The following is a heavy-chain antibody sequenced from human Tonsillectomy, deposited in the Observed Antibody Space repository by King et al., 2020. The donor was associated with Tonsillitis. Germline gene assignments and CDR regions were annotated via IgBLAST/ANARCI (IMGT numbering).Heavy chain of an antibody. CDR1: GFTVSANY. V-gene: IGHV3-53*04. CDR3: AEARMQLWSYRFDD. J-gene: IGHJ4*02. Sequence: VQLVESGGGLVQPGGSLRLSCAASGFTVSANYMSWVRQAPGKGLEWVSIIYSGGRTDYADSVKGRFTISRQNSKNTVYLQMNRLRAEDTAVYYCAEARMQLWSYRFDDWGQGTLVTVSS. D-gene: IGHD5-18*01. CDR2: IYSGGRT.